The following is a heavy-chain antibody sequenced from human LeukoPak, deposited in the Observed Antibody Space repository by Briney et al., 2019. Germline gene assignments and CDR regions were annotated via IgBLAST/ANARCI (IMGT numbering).Heavy chain of an antibody. CDR1: GFTFSTYW. Sequence: GGSLRLSCAASGFTFSTYWMHWVRQAPGKGLVWVSRINSAGSSTSYADSVKGRFTISRDNAKDTLFLQMNSLRAEDTAVYYCARSLGGSFDYWGQGTLVTVSS. J-gene: IGHJ4*02. CDR2: INSAGSST. CDR3: ARSLGGSFDY. D-gene: IGHD1-26*01. V-gene: IGHV3-74*01.